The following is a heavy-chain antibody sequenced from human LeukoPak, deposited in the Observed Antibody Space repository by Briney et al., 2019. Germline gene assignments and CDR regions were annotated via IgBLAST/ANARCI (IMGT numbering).Heavy chain of an antibody. CDR2: ISAYNGDT. CDR3: ARDGYYDILTAKYTNNWFDP. D-gene: IGHD3-9*01. J-gene: IGHJ5*02. CDR1: GYTFSSYG. Sequence: GASVKVSCKASGYTFSSYGIGWVRQAPGQGLEWMGWISAYNGDTKHAQKFQGRATMTTDTSTSTAYMELRSLRSDDTAVYYCARDGYYDILTAKYTNNWFDPWGQGTLVTVSS. V-gene: IGHV1-18*04.